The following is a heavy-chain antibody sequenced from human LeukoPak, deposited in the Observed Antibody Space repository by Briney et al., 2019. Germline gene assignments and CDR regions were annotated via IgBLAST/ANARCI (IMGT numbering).Heavy chain of an antibody. CDR1: GYSFSSDY. CDR2: MYVYGST. V-gene: IGHV4-38-2*01. J-gene: IGHJ4*02. CDR3: ARGNLGYCSSTSCPLSHFDY. Sequence: PSETLSLTCGVSGYSFSSDYWGWSRQPPGRGLEWIGNMYVYGSTSYNPSLKSRVTISVDTSKNQFSLKLSSVTAADTAVYYCARGNLGYCSSTSCPLSHFDYWGQGTLVTVSS. D-gene: IGHD2-2*01.